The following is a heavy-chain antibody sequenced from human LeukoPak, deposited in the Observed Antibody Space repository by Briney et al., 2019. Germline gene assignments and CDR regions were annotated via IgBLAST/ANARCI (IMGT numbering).Heavy chain of an antibody. D-gene: IGHD3-22*01. V-gene: IGHV3-23*01. CDR2: ISNDGGGT. Sequence: GGSLRLSCAASGFIFNNYGLIWVRQARGKGLEWVSAISNDGGGTTYADFVKGRFTISRDNSKNTLFLQMNSLRGEDTALYYCAKGSSGYFADLWGQGTLVTVSS. CDR1: GFIFNNYG. J-gene: IGHJ5*02. CDR3: AKGSSGYFADL.